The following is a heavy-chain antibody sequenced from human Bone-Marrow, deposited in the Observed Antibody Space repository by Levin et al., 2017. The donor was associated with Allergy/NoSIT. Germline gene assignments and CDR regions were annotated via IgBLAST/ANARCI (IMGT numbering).Heavy chain of an antibody. D-gene: IGHD6-19*01. CDR1: GFTFRSYS. CDR3: ARDVSPYSSPPDY. J-gene: IGHJ4*02. Sequence: LSLTCATSGFTFRSYSMNWVRQAPGKGLEWVSYISVGSTTIYYADSVKGRFTISRDNAKNSLSLQMHSLRDEDTAVYYCARDVSPYSSPPDYWGQGTLVTVSS. V-gene: IGHV3-48*02. CDR2: ISVGSTTI.